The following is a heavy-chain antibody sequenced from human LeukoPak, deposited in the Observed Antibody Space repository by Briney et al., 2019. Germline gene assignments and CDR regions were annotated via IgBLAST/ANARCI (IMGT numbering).Heavy chain of an antibody. J-gene: IGHJ6*03. V-gene: IGHV4-59*01. CDR2: IYYSGST. CDR3: ATCELPDYYYYMDV. CDR1: GGSISSYY. D-gene: IGHD4/OR15-4a*01. Sequence: PSETLSLTCTVSGGSISSYYWSWIRQPPGKGLEWIGYIYYSGSTNYNPSLKSRVTMSVDTSKNQFSLKLSSVTAADTAVYYCATCELPDYYYYMDVWGKGTTVTVSS.